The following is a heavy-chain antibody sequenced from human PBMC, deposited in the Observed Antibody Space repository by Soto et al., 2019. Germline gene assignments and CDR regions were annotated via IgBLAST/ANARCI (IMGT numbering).Heavy chain of an antibody. CDR1: GFTLSMSA. CDR3: AKDRGIIVKAGDAFDV. CDR2: ISDSGDRT. Sequence: GGSLRLSCASSGFTLSMSAVNWVRQAPGKGLDWVSYISDSGDRTYYADSVKGRFTISRDRSKNTVSLQMDSLRAEDTAVYYCAKDRGIIVKAGDAFDVWGQGTKVTVSS. V-gene: IGHV3-23*01. J-gene: IGHJ3*01. D-gene: IGHD3-16*02.